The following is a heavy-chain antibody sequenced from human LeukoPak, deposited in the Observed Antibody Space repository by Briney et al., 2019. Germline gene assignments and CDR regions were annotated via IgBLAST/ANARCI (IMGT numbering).Heavy chain of an antibody. Sequence: ASVKVSCKASGYTFSTYGITWVRQARGQGLEWMGWISGHQGNTKYAQNFQGRVTMTIDTSTSTAYMDLRSLRSDDTAIYFCARSDLATITAGPFEYWGQGTLVAASS. CDR2: ISGHQGNT. CDR1: GYTFSTYG. V-gene: IGHV1-18*01. J-gene: IGHJ4*02. CDR3: ARSDLATITAGPFEY. D-gene: IGHD5-12*01.